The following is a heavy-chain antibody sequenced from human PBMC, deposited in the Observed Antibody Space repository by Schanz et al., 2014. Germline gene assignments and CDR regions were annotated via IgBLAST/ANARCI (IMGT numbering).Heavy chain of an antibody. CDR1: GSIFSKLL. D-gene: IGHD2-21*01. V-gene: IGHV1-24*01. CDR3: ATGPHLVMAFDY. J-gene: IGHJ4*02. Sequence: QVQLVQSGAEVKKPGASVKVSCKVSGSIFSKLLMHWVRQGPAKGLEWMGGFDPKKGEAIYAQKFQGRVTMTEDTSTGTAYMELRSLTSEDTAVYYCATGPHLVMAFDYWGQGTLXTVSS. CDR2: FDPKKGEA.